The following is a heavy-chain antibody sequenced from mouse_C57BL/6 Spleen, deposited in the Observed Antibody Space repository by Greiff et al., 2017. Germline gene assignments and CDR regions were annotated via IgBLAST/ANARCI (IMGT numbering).Heavy chain of an antibody. CDR2: IHPNSGST. V-gene: IGHV1-64*01. Sequence: VQLQQPGAELVKPGASVKLSCKASGYTFTSYWMHWVKQRPGQGLEWIGMIHPNSGSTNYNEKFKSKATLTVDKSSSTAYMQLSSLTSEDSAVYYCARTPGKEYYFDYWGQGTTLTVSS. CDR1: GYTFTSYW. D-gene: IGHD4-1*01. CDR3: ARTPGKEYYFDY. J-gene: IGHJ2*01.